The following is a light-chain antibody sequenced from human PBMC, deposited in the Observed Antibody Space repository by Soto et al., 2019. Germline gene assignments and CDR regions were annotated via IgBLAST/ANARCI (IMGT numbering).Light chain of an antibody. CDR3: QSYDSSLSGSSYV. J-gene: IGLJ1*01. V-gene: IGLV1-40*01. CDR1: SSNIGAGYD. Sequence: QPVLTQPPSVSGAPGQRVTISCTGSSSNIGAGYDVHWYQQLPGTAPKPIIYGNSNRPSGVPDRFSGSKSGTSASLDITGLQAEDEADYYCQSYDSSLSGSSYVFGTGTKLTVL. CDR2: GNS.